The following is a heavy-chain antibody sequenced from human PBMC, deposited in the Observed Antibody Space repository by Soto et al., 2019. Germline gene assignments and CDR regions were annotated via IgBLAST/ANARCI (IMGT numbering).Heavy chain of an antibody. Sequence: ASVQVSCKASGYTFTSYYMHWVRQAPGQGLEWMGIINPSGGSTSYAQKFQGRVTMTRDTSTSTVYMELSSLRSEDTAVYYCARDQRGSIVGVVIANKWLAPWGHSTLVSV. CDR3: ARDQRGSIVGVVIANKWLAP. J-gene: IGHJ5*02. CDR2: INPSGGST. D-gene: IGHD3-3*01. CDR1: GYTFTSYY. V-gene: IGHV1-46*01.